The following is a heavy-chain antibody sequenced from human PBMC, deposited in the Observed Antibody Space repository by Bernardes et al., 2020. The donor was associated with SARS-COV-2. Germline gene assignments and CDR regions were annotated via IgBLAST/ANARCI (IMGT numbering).Heavy chain of an antibody. CDR2: IDNYGSTI. D-gene: IGHD2-2*01. V-gene: IGHV3-74*01. CDR1: GYTFSRFW. Sequence: GGSLRLSCAASGYTFSRFWMHWVRQAPGKGLVWVSRIDNYGSTIDYADSVTGRFTISRDNSRNTLYLQMNNLRAEVTAVYYCEIDVAGQSSTWGQGTLVTVSS. CDR3: EIDVAGQSST. J-gene: IGHJ5*02.